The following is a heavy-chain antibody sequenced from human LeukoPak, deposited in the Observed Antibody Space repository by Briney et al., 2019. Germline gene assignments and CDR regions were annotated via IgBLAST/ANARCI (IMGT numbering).Heavy chain of an antibody. CDR3: ARRDPNSDGSDLFDY. V-gene: IGHV3-21*01. CDR2: ISSSSSYI. Sequence: GGSLRLSCAASGFTFSSYSMNCVRQAPGKGLEWVSSISSSSSYIYYADSVKGRFTISRDNAKNSLYLQMNSLRAEDTAVYYCARRDPNSDGSDLFDYWGQGTLVTVSS. CDR1: GFTFSSYS. D-gene: IGHD2-21*02. J-gene: IGHJ4*02.